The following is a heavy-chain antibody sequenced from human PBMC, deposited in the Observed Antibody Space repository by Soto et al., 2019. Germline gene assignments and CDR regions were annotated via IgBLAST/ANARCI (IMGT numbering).Heavy chain of an antibody. Sequence: QVQLVESGGGVVQPGRSLRLSCAASGFTFSSYAMHWVRQAPGKGLEWVAVISYDGSNKYYADSVKGRFTISRDNSKNTLDLPMNSLRAEDTAVYYCAGNFDWTNDAFDIWGQGTMVTVSS. D-gene: IGHD3-9*01. CDR3: AGNFDWTNDAFDI. J-gene: IGHJ3*02. CDR1: GFTFSSYA. V-gene: IGHV3-30-3*01. CDR2: ISYDGSNK.